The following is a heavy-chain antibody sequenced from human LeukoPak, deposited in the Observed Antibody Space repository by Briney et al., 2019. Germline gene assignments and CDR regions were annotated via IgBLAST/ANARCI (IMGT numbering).Heavy chain of an antibody. J-gene: IGHJ5*02. CDR2: IYYSGST. V-gene: IGHV4-59*06. Sequence: PSETLSLTCTVSGGSISSYYWSWIRQHPGKGLEWIGYIYYSGSTYYNPSLKSRVTISVDTSKNQFSLKLSSVTAADTAVYYCARGSRGRPWWFDPWGQGTLVTVSS. CDR1: GGSISSYY. D-gene: IGHD6-6*01. CDR3: ARGSRGRPWWFDP.